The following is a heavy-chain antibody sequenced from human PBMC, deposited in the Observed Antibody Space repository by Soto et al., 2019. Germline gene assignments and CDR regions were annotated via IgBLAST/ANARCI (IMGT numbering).Heavy chain of an antibody. V-gene: IGHV3-23*01. J-gene: IGHJ4*02. Sequence: EVQLLESGGALVQPGGSLRLSCAASGFTFSSYAMSWVRQAPGKGLEWVSSISASGDSTHNADYVKGRFAISRDNSKNTLDLQLNSLTADDTAVYYCAKGGLYNCSWYEGYWGQGTLVTVSS. CDR1: GFTFSSYA. D-gene: IGHD6-13*01. CDR3: AKGGLYNCSWYEGY. CDR2: ISASGDST.